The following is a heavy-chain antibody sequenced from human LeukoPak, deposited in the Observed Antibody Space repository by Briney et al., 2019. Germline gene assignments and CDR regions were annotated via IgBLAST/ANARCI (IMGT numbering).Heavy chain of an antibody. CDR1: GFTFSSYG. Sequence: PGGSLRLSCAASGFTFSSYGMHWVRQAPGKGLEWVSYISSSSSYIYYADSVKGRFTISRDNAKNSLYLQMNSLRAEDTAVYYCAREDSSHSHFDYWGQGTLVTVSS. CDR2: ISSSSSYI. CDR3: AREDSSHSHFDY. D-gene: IGHD6-13*01. V-gene: IGHV3-21*05. J-gene: IGHJ4*02.